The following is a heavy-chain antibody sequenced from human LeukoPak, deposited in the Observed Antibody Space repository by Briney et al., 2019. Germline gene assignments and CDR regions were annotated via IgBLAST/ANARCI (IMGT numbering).Heavy chain of an antibody. J-gene: IGHJ4*02. Sequence: GGSLRLSCAASGFTFDDYAMHWVRQAPGKGLEWVSGISWNSGSIGYADSVKGRFTISRDNAKNSLYLQMNSLRAEDTAVYYCASRKLANDYWGQGTLVTVSS. CDR3: ASRKLANDY. CDR2: ISWNSGSI. V-gene: IGHV3-9*01. D-gene: IGHD1-1*01. CDR1: GFTFDDYA.